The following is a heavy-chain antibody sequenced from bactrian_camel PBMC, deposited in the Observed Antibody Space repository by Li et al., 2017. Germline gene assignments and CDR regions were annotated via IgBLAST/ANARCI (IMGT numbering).Heavy chain of an antibody. CDR1: GFTFSSYY. CDR3: AAGRTVVGGRGFVD. Sequence: VQLVESGGGLVQPGGSLRLSCAASGFTFSSYYMSWVRQAPGKGLEWISTIDWSGDGTDYADTVKGQFTISRDNARSTLYLQMKSLKPEDTAVYYCAAGRTVVGGRGFVDWGQGTQVTVS. J-gene: IGHJ4*01. D-gene: IGHD6*01. V-gene: IGHV3S40*01. CDR2: IDWSGDGT.